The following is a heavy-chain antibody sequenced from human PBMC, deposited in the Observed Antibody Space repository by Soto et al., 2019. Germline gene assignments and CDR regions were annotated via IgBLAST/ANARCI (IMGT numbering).Heavy chain of an antibody. D-gene: IGHD2-8*02. J-gene: IGHJ4*02. CDR3: ARDGGVYDCRPFDY. CDR2: IIPIFGTA. CDR1: GGTFSSYA. Sequence: QVQLVQSGAEVKKPGSSVKVSCKASGGTFSSYAISWVRQAPGQGLEWMGGIIPIFGTANYAQKFQGRVTITADESTSTAYMELSTLRFDDTAVYLCARDGGVYDCRPFDYWGQGTLVTVSS. V-gene: IGHV1-69*12.